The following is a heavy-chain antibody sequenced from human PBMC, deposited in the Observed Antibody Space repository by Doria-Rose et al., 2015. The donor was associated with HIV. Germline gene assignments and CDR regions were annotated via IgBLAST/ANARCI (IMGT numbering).Heavy chain of an antibody. J-gene: IGHJ4*02. V-gene: IGHV2-26*01. Sequence: VTLKESGPVLVKPTETLTLTCTVSGVSLSSPGMGVSWIRQPPGKALERHANIFSDDERSYKTSLKSRLTISRGTSKSQVVLTMTDMDPVDTATYYCARIKSSRWYHKYYFDFWGQGTLVIVSA. CDR3: ARIKSSRWYHKYYFDF. CDR1: GVSLSSPGMG. D-gene: IGHD6-13*01. CDR2: IFSDDER.